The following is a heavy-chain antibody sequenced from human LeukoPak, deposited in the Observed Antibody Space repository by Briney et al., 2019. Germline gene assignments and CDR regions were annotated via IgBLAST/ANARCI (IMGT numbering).Heavy chain of an antibody. D-gene: IGHD2-2*02. Sequence: ASVKVSCKASGYTFSSYGISWVRQAPGQGLEWMGWISGYNGNTNYAQKFQGRVTMTTDTSTSTAYMEVRSLRSDDTAVYYCARDLAWGYCDPGHCDSTNWYTEDWLDFWGQGTLVSVSS. CDR2: ISGYNGNT. CDR1: GYTFSSYG. CDR3: ARDLAWGYCDPGHCDSTNWYTEDWLDF. V-gene: IGHV1-18*01. J-gene: IGHJ5*01.